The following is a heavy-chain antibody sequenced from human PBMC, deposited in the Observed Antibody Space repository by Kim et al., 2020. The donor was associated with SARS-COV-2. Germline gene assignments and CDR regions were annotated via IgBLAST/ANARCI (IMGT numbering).Heavy chain of an antibody. Sequence: GGSLRLSCTASGFTFGDYAMHWVRQGPGKGLEWVSGSNWNSDNIGYADSVKGRFTISRDNAKKSLYLQMNSLGVDDTALYYCAKVDDSSGWYGLSIDAWGQGTLVTVST. CDR1: GFTFGDYA. D-gene: IGHD6-19*01. CDR2: SNWNSDNI. CDR3: AKVDDSSGWYGLSIDA. V-gene: IGHV3-9*01. J-gene: IGHJ5*02.